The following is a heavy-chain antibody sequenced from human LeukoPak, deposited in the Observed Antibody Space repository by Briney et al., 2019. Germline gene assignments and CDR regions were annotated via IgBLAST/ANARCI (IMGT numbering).Heavy chain of an antibody. Sequence: ASVKVSCKASGHTFTNYGITWVRQAPGQGLEWMGWISAYNGNTNYAQKLQGRVTMTTDTSTSTAYMELRSLRSDDTAVYYCARAQGVVAAYWFDPWGQGTLVTVSS. D-gene: IGHD2-15*01. V-gene: IGHV1-18*01. CDR1: GHTFTNYG. CDR2: ISAYNGNT. CDR3: ARAQGVVAAYWFDP. J-gene: IGHJ5*02.